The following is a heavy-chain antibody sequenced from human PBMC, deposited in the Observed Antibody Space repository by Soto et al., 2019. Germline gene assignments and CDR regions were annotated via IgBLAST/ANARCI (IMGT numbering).Heavy chain of an antibody. V-gene: IGHV3-30*18. CDR3: AKDEVRFGESPSFFDY. J-gene: IGHJ4*02. D-gene: IGHD3-10*01. CDR2: ISYDGSNK. Sequence: ESVGGVVQPGRSLRLSCAASGFTFSSYGMHWVRQAPGKGLEWVAVISYDGSNKYYADSVKGRFTISRDNSKNTLYLQMNSLRAEDTAVYYCAKDEVRFGESPSFFDYWGQGTLVTVSS. CDR1: GFTFSSYG.